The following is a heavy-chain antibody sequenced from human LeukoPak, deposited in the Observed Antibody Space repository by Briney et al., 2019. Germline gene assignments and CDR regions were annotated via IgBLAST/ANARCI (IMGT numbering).Heavy chain of an antibody. Sequence: PSETLSLTCTVSGGSIYSHHWSWIRQPPGKGQEWIGYISYTGSTNYNPSLNSRVTISVDTLKNQFSLKLNSVTAADTAVYYCARGSNWFDPWGQGTLVTVSS. CDR1: GGSIYSHH. CDR3: ARGSNWFDP. CDR2: ISYTGST. V-gene: IGHV4-59*11. J-gene: IGHJ5*02.